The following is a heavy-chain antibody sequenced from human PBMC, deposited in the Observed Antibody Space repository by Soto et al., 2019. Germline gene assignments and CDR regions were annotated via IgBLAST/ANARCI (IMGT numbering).Heavy chain of an antibody. CDR3: GKEYYSGGGGPNWFDP. CDR1: GFTFSTFV. J-gene: IGHJ5*02. D-gene: IGHD3-10*01. Sequence: EVQLLESGGDLVQPGGSLRLSCAASGFTFSTFVMNWVRQAPGEGLEWLSAISTSGDRTYYADSVKGRFTISRDNSKNTLVLQMAGLRVGNQALHFWGKEYYSGGGGPNWFDPWGQGTLVTVSS. V-gene: IGHV3-23*01. CDR2: ISTSGDRT.